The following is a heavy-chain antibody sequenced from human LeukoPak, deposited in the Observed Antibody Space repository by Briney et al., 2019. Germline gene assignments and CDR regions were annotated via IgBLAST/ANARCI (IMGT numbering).Heavy chain of an antibody. V-gene: IGHV3-7*03. CDR1: GFTFSSYW. CDR3: ARRAGAYSHPYDY. Sequence: PGGSLRLSCAASGFTFSSYWMSWVRQAPGKGLEWVANIKQDGSGKYYVDSVKGRFTISRDNSKNTLYLQMNSLRGEDTAVYYCARRAGAYSHPYDYWGQGTLVTVSS. D-gene: IGHD4/OR15-4a*01. J-gene: IGHJ4*02. CDR2: IKQDGSGK.